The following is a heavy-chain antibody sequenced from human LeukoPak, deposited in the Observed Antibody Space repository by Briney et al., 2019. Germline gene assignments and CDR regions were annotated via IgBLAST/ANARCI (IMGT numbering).Heavy chain of an antibody. CDR3: AKDFYGDYPFEDY. J-gene: IGHJ4*02. CDR1: GFTFSSYG. D-gene: IGHD4-17*01. V-gene: IGHV3-30*18. Sequence: PGGSLRHSCAASGFTFSSYGMHWVRQAPGKGLEWVAVISYDGSNKYYADSVKGRFTISRDNSKNTLYLQMNSLRAEDTAVYYWAKDFYGDYPFEDYWGQGTLVTVSS. CDR2: ISYDGSNK.